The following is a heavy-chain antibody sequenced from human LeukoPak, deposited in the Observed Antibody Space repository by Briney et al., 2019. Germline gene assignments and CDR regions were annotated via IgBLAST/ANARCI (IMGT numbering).Heavy chain of an antibody. V-gene: IGHV4-34*01. CDR2: INHSGST. J-gene: IGHJ4*02. D-gene: IGHD6-6*01. Sequence: KPSETLSLTCAVYGGSFSGYYWSWIRQPPGKGLEWIGEINHSGSTNYNPSLKSRVTISADTSKNQFSLKLSSVTAADTAVYYCAREAEPDSSSSFDYWGQGTLVTVSS. CDR3: AREAEPDSSSSFDY. CDR1: GGSFSGYY.